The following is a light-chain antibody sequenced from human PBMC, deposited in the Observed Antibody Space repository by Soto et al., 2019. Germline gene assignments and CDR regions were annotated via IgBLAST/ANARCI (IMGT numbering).Light chain of an antibody. CDR3: SAYAGSNTFV. V-gene: IGLV1-44*01. CDR2: ADS. CDR1: KSNIGSNE. Sequence: QSVLTQPPSASGTPGQRVTISCSGSKSNIGSNEVYWYQQLPGTAPKLLIYADSQRPSGVPDRFSGSKSGNTASLTVSGLQADDEADYYCSAYAGSNTFVFGTGTKLTVL. J-gene: IGLJ1*01.